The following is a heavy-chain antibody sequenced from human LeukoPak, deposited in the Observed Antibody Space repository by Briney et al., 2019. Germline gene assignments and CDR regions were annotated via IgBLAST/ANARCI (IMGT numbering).Heavy chain of an antibody. D-gene: IGHD1-14*01. CDR3: AREDANTTTGRALDY. J-gene: IGHJ4*02. V-gene: IGHV4-4*07. CDR2: IHASGTT. CDR1: GGSISNYF. Sequence: SETLSLTCIVSGGSISNYFWTWIRQPAGKGLEWIGRIHASGTTNYNPSHKSRVTLSLDTSKSQSSLNLSSVTAADTAVYYCAREDANTTTGRALDYWGQGALITVSS.